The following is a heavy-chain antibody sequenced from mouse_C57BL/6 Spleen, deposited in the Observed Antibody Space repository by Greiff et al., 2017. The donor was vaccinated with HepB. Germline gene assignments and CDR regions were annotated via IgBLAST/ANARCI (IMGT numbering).Heavy chain of an antibody. CDR3: ARLNDYDGGYAMDY. CDR2: INPYNGDT. Sequence: VQLQQSGPELVKPGDSVKISCKASGYSFTGYFMNWVMQSHGKSLEWIGRINPYNGDTFYNQKFKGKATLTVDKSSSTAHMELRSLTSEDSAVYYCARLNDYDGGYAMDYWGQGTSVTVAS. J-gene: IGHJ4*01. D-gene: IGHD2-4*01. CDR1: GYSFTGYF. V-gene: IGHV1-20*01.